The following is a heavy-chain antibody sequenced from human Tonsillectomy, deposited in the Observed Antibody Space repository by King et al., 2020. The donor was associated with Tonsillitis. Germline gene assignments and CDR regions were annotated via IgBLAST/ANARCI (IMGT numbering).Heavy chain of an antibody. Sequence: QVHLVESGGGVVQPGRSLRLSCAASGFTFSSYGFHWVRQAPGKGLEWVSIIWSDGSNEYYADSVKGRFTISRDSSKNTLYLQMNSLRAEDTAVYYCARDPTAHYYYYYMDVWGKGTPVTVSS. J-gene: IGHJ6*03. CDR2: IWSDGSNE. CDR1: GFTFSSYG. V-gene: IGHV3-33*08. CDR3: ARDPTAHYYYYYMDV. D-gene: IGHD5-18*01.